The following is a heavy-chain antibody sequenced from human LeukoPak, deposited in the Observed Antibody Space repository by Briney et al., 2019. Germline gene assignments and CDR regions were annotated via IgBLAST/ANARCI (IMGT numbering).Heavy chain of an antibody. D-gene: IGHD1-26*01. CDR2: INPNSGGT. CDR3: ARDLGGATRISDY. J-gene: IGHJ4*02. CDR1: GYTFTGYY. V-gene: IGHV1-2*02. Sequence: PGASVKVSCKASGYTFTGYYMHWVRQAPGQGLEWMGWINPNSGGTNYAQKFQGRVTMTRDTSISIAYMELSRLRSDDTAVYYCARDLGGATRISDYWGQGTLVTVSS.